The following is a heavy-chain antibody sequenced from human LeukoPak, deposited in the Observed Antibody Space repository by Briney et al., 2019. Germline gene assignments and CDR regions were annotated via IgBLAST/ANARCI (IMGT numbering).Heavy chain of an antibody. D-gene: IGHD4-23*01. CDR3: AAEIGGADGGMDV. Sequence: SVKVSCKAPGFTFTSSAMQWVRQARGQRLEWIGWIVVGSGNTNYAQKFQERVTITRDMSTSTAYMELSSLRSEDTAVYYCAAEIGGADGGMDVWAQGTTVTVSS. J-gene: IGHJ6*02. CDR2: IVVGSGNT. V-gene: IGHV1-58*02. CDR1: GFTFTSSA.